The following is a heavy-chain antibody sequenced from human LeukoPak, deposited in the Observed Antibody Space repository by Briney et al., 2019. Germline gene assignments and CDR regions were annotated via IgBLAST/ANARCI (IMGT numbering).Heavy chain of an antibody. Sequence: SETLSLTCTVSGGSISSGGYYWSWIRQHPGKGLEWIGCIYYSGSTYYNPSLKSRVTISVHTSKNQFSLPMSSAPGAHTALYYCARGSYGSGSYYKKESYFDYWGQGTLVTVSS. J-gene: IGHJ4*02. CDR3: ARGSYGSGSYYKKESYFDY. CDR1: GGSISSGGYY. V-gene: IGHV4-31*03. D-gene: IGHD3-10*01. CDR2: IYYSGST.